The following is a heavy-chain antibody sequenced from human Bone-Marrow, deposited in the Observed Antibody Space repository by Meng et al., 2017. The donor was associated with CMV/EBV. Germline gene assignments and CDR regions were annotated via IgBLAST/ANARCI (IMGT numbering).Heavy chain of an antibody. D-gene: IGHD2-2*02. CDR3: ARARGYCSSTSCYSSFDP. J-gene: IGHJ5*02. Sequence: GSLRLSCAVYGGSFSGYYWSWIRQPPGKGLEWIGNIYYNENTYYNASLKSRVTISVDTSKNQFSLKLSSVTAADTAVYYCARARGYCSSTSCYSSFDPWGQGTLVTVSS. CDR1: GGSFSGYY. V-gene: IGHV4-34*01. CDR2: IYYNENT.